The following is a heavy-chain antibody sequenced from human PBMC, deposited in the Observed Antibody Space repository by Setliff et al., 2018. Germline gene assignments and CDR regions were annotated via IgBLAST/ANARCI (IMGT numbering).Heavy chain of an antibody. Sequence: SETLSLTCTVSGGSISSHYWNWIRQPPGKGLEWIGEINHSGSTNYNPSLKSRVTISVDTSKNQFSLKLSSVTAADTAVYYCARGADTVVAPYDAFDIWGQGTMVTVSS. CDR2: INHSGST. D-gene: IGHD2-15*01. CDR3: ARGADTVVAPYDAFDI. J-gene: IGHJ3*02. CDR1: GGSISSHY. V-gene: IGHV4-34*01.